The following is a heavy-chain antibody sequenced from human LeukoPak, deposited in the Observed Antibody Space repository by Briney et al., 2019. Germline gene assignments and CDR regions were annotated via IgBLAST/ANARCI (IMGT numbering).Heavy chain of an antibody. J-gene: IGHJ5*02. Sequence: PGGSLRLSCAASGFTFSSYEMNWVRQAPGKGLEWVSYISSSGSTIYYADSVKGRFTISRDNAKNSLYLQMNSLRAEDTAVYYCARELYYDSSGYYSEGWFDPWGQGTLVTVSS. CDR1: GFTFSSYE. CDR2: ISSSGSTI. D-gene: IGHD3-22*01. V-gene: IGHV3-48*03. CDR3: ARELYYDSSGYYSEGWFDP.